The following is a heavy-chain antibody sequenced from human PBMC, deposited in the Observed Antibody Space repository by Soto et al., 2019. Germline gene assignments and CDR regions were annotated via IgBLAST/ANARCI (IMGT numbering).Heavy chain of an antibody. CDR1: GGSISTVNYW. J-gene: IGHJ4*02. Sequence: QVQLQESGPGLVKPSQTLSPTCTVSGGSISTVNYWWSWIRQSPDIGLEWIGPTYNGGSTYNNQSRESRVTLSVDTSKNQLSLTLSSVSAADTAVYYCARWPSGDKADSWSQGTLVTVS. V-gene: IGHV4-30-4*01. CDR2: TYNGGST. D-gene: IGHD7-27*01. CDR3: ARWPSGDKADS.